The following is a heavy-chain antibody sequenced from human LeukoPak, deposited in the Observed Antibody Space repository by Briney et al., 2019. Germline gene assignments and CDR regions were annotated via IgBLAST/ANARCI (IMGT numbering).Heavy chain of an antibody. CDR2: IYPGDSDT. D-gene: IGHD5-18*01. J-gene: IGHJ4*02. CDR1: GYSFTSYW. V-gene: IGHV5-51*01. CDR3: WRRGYSYGYDE. Sequence: GESLQSSCKGSGYSFTSYWIGWVRQMPGKGLEWMGIIYPGDSDTRYYPSFQGQVSITAGNSINTALLQWMNLKASEDALVYCWRRGYSYGYDEWGQGTLVADSS.